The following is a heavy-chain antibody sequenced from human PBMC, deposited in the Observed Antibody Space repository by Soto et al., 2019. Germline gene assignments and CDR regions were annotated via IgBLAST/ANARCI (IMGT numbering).Heavy chain of an antibody. CDR3: ARLGAIWSGYPFYFDY. CDR2: IYPGDSDT. J-gene: IGHJ4*02. V-gene: IGHV5-51*01. Sequence: PGESLKISCKGSGYSFTSYWIGWVRQMPGKGLEWMGIIYPGDSDTRYSPSFQGQVTISADKSISTAYLQWSSLKASDTAMYYCARLGAIWSGYPFYFDYWGQGTLVTVSS. CDR1: GYSFTSYW. D-gene: IGHD3-3*01.